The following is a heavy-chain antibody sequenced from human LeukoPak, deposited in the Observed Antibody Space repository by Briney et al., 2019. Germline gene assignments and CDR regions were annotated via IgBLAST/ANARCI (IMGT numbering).Heavy chain of an antibody. V-gene: IGHV5-51*01. D-gene: IGHD1-7*01. J-gene: IGHJ4*02. Sequence: GESLKISCKGSGYSFTSYWIGWVRQMPGKGLEWMGIIYPGDSDTRYSPSFQGQVTISADESISTAYLQWSSLKASDTAMYYCARLKLELPEGSWDYFDYWGQGTLVTVSS. CDR2: IYPGDSDT. CDR1: GYSFTSYW. CDR3: ARLKLELPEGSWDYFDY.